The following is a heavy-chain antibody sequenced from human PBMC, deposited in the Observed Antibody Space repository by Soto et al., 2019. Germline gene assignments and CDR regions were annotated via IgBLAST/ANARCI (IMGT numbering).Heavy chain of an antibody. D-gene: IGHD2-15*01. Sequence: QVHLVQSGAEVKKSGSSVKVSCKASGGTFSSYALSWVRQAPGQGLEWMGGIVPLFGTAKYAQKFQGRLTITADESTSTAYWELSSLRFADTAVYYCARGFVVVAASQLGWFDPWCQGTLVTVSS. J-gene: IGHJ5*02. CDR2: IVPLFGTA. V-gene: IGHV1-69*01. CDR1: GGTFSSYA. CDR3: ARGFVVVAASQLGWFDP.